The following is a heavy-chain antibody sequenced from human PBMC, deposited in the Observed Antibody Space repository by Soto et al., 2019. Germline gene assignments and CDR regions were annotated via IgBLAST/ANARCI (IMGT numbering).Heavy chain of an antibody. J-gene: IGHJ4*02. V-gene: IGHV1-69*13. CDR1: GGTFSSYA. D-gene: IGHD3-16*02. CDR3: VRTDYDYVWGSYRYTNPFDY. CDR2: IIPIFGTA. Sequence: GASVKVSCKASGGTFSSYAISWVRQAPGQGLEWMGGIIPIFGTANYAQKFQGRVTITADESTSTAYMELSSLRSEDTAVYYCVRTDYDYVWGSYRYTNPFDYWGQGTLVTVSS.